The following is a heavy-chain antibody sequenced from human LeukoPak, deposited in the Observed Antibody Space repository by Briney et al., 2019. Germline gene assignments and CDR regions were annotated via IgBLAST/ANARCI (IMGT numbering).Heavy chain of an antibody. D-gene: IGHD3-22*01. CDR2: IIPIFGTA. Sequence: GASVKVSCKASGGTFSSYAISWVRQAPGQGLEWMGGIIPIFGTANYAQKFQGRVTITADESTSTAYMELSSLRSEDTAVYYCARGPSYYYDSSGYYSYWGQGTLVTVPS. CDR1: GGTFSSYA. J-gene: IGHJ4*02. V-gene: IGHV1-69*13. CDR3: ARGPSYYYDSSGYYSY.